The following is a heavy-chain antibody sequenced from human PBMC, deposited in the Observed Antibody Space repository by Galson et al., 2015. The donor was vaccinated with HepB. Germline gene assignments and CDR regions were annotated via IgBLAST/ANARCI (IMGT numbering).Heavy chain of an antibody. Sequence: SLRLSCAASGFTFSSYAMSWVRQAPGKGLEWVSAISGSGGSTYYADSVKGRFTISRDNSKDTLYLQMNSLRAEDTAVYYCAKDDNYYDRPFDYWGQGTLVTVSS. CDR1: GFTFSSYA. D-gene: IGHD3-22*01. CDR3: AKDDNYYDRPFDY. J-gene: IGHJ4*02. V-gene: IGHV3-23*01. CDR2: ISGSGGST.